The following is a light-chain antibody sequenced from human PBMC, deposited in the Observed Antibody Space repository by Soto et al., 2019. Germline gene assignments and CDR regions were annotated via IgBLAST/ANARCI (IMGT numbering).Light chain of an antibody. CDR2: GAS. CDR1: QSVSSN. J-gene: IGKJ1*01. Sequence: ERVMSQSPSALSVSPGESATLSCRASQSVSSNLAWYQQKPGQAPRLLMYGASTRASGIPARFSGSGSGTDLTLTISRLEPEDFAVYYCQQYASSPCTFGQGTKEDI. CDR3: QQYASSPCT. V-gene: IGKV3-15*01.